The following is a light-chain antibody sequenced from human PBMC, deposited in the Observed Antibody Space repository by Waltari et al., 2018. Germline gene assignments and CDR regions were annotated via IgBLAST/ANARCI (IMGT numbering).Light chain of an antibody. CDR3: LQSTRFTWT. Sequence: DMMMTQTPLYLSVTPGHPASIACKSRSCMLNGDGNTYLAWYQQKPGQPPQLLIYEASNRSSSVPDRFSGSGSGTDFTLKISRVEAEDVGVYYCLQSTRFTWTFGQGTKVEIK. CDR1: SCMLNGDGNTY. CDR2: EAS. J-gene: IGKJ1*01. V-gene: IGKV2D-29*01.